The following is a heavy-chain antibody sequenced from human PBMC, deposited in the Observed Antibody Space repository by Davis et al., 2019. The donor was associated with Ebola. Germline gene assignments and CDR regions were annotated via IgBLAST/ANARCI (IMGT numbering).Heavy chain of an antibody. Sequence: GESLKISCAASGFTFSGSAMHWVRQASGKGLEWVGRIRSKANSYATAYAASVKGRFTISRDDSKNTVYLQMNSLKTEDTAVYYCTREGYSSSWYENFQYWGQGTLVTVSS. CDR1: GFTFSGSA. CDR3: TREGYSSSWYENFQY. D-gene: IGHD6-13*01. J-gene: IGHJ1*01. CDR2: IRSKANSYAT. V-gene: IGHV3-73*01.